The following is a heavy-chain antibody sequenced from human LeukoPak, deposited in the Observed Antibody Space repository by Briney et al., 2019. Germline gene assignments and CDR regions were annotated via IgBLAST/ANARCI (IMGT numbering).Heavy chain of an antibody. D-gene: IGHD3-9*01. CDR1: GFKVCGFW. J-gene: IGHJ4*02. CDR3: AGDRRISDLLTGYPGY. Sequence: WGAPRLSCAGSGFKVCGFWVTWVRQAPGKGLGGVAGLWFDGSHKYYTDSVKGRFTISRDNSKNTLYLQMSSLRAEDTAVYYCAGDRRISDLLTGYPGYWGQGTLVTVSS. CDR2: LWFDGSHK. V-gene: IGHV3-33*08.